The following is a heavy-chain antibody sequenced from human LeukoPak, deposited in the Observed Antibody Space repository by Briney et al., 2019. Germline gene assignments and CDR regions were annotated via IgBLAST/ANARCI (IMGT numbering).Heavy chain of an antibody. CDR3: ARHFHTSSSSWYYFDY. J-gene: IGHJ4*02. Sequence: SETLSLTCTVSGGSISSYYWSWIRQPPGKGLEWIGYIYYSGSTNYNPSLKSRVTISVDTSKNQFPLKLSSVTAADTAVYYCARHFHTSSSSWYYFDYWGQGTLVTVSS. CDR2: IYYSGST. CDR1: GGSISSYY. V-gene: IGHV4-59*08. D-gene: IGHD6-13*01.